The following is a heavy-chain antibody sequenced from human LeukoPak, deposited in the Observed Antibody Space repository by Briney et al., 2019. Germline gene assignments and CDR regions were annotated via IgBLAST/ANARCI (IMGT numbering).Heavy chain of an antibody. V-gene: IGHV1-24*01. J-gene: IGHJ4*02. Sequence: ASVKVSCKVSGYTLTELSMHWVRQAPGKGLGWMGGFVPEDGETIYAQKFQGRVTITTDESTSTAYMELSSLRSEDTAVYYCAASPNYYDSSGYYEYYFDYWGQGTLVTVSS. CDR3: AASPNYYDSSGYYEYYFDY. CDR2: FVPEDGET. D-gene: IGHD3-22*01. CDR1: GYTLTELS.